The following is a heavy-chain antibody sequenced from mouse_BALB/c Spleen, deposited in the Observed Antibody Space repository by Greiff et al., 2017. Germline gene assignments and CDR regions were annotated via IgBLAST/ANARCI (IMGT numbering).Heavy chain of an antibody. CDR3: ARQLEYYFDY. D-gene: IGHD3-1*01. Sequence: QVQLQQSGAELVRPGVSVKISCKGSGYTFTDYAMHWVKQSHAKSLEWIGVISTYYGDASYNQKFKGKATMTVDKSSSTAYMELARLTSEDSAIYYCARQLEYYFDYWGQDTTLTVSS. J-gene: IGHJ2*01. V-gene: IGHV1S137*01. CDR2: ISTYYGDA. CDR1: GYTFTDYA.